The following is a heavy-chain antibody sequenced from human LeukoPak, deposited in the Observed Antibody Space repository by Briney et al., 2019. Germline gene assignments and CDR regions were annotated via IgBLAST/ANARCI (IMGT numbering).Heavy chain of an antibody. Sequence: SETLSLTCTVSGGSISSYYWSWIRQPPGKGLEWIGYIYYSGSTNYNPSLKSRVTISVDTSKNQFSLKLSSVTAADTAVYYCAKGIGYCTSASCFRNKENWFDPWGQGTLVTVSS. CDR2: IYYSGST. CDR1: GGSISSYY. CDR3: AKGIGYCTSASCFRNKENWFDP. J-gene: IGHJ5*02. V-gene: IGHV4-59*01. D-gene: IGHD2-2*01.